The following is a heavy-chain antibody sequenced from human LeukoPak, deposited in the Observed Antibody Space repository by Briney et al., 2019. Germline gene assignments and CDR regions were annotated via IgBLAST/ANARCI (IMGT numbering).Heavy chain of an antibody. CDR2: ISAYNGNT. J-gene: IGHJ6*02. D-gene: IGHD3-3*01. CDR1: GYTFLSYG. V-gene: IGHV1-18*01. Sequence: ASVTVSCTASGYTFLSYGISWVRQAPGQGLEWMGWISAYNGNTNYEQNFQGRVTMTTDITTSTAYMELRSLRSDDTAVYFCARDKYYDFWSGYSSSGMDVWGQGTRSPSP. CDR3: ARDKYYDFWSGYSSSGMDV.